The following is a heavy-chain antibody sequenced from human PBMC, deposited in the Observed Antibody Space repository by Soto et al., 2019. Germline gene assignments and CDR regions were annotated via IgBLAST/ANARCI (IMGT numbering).Heavy chain of an antibody. V-gene: IGHV1-69*12. D-gene: IGHD2-15*01. J-gene: IGHJ6*02. CDR2: IIPIFGTA. CDR3: ARTGGAYCSGGSCPSYGMDV. Sequence: QVQLVQSGAEVKKPGSSVKVSCKASGGTFSSYAISWVRQAPGQGLEWMGGIIPIFGTANYAQKFQGRVTISADESXXSXNXXLSSLGSDDMAVYYCARTGGAYCSGGSCPSYGMDVWGQGTTVPVSS. CDR1: GGTFSSYA.